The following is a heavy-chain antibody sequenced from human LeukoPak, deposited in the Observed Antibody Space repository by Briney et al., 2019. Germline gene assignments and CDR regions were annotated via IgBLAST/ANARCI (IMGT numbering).Heavy chain of an antibody. Sequence: SETLSLTCAVYGGSFSGYYWSWIRQPPGKGLEWIGEINHSGSTNYNPSLKSRVTISVDTSKNQFSLKLSSVTAADTAVYYCARGMTTVTPWIFQHWGQGTLVTVSS. D-gene: IGHD4-17*01. CDR3: ARGMTTVTPWIFQH. V-gene: IGHV4-34*01. CDR2: INHSGST. CDR1: GGSFSGYY. J-gene: IGHJ1*01.